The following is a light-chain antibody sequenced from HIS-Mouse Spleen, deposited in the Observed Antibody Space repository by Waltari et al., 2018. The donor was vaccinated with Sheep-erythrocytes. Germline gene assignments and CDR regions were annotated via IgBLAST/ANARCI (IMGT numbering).Light chain of an antibody. CDR2: WAS. V-gene: IGKV4-1*01. CDR1: QSVLYSSNNKNY. Sequence: IVMTQSPDSLAVSLGERATINCKSSQSVLYSSNNKNYLAWYQQQPGQPPKLLIYWASTRESGVPDRFSGSGSGTDITLTISSLQAEDVAVYYCQQYYSTPLTFGGGTKVEIK. J-gene: IGKJ4*01. CDR3: QQYYSTPLT.